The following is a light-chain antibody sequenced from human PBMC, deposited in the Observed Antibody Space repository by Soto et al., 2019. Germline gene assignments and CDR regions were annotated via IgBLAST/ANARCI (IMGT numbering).Light chain of an antibody. Sequence: DIQMTQSPSTLSASVGDSVTITCRASQNIRNWLAWYQQKPGKAPNPLIYDASILKSGVPARFSGSGSGTEFTLTISSLQPDDFATYYCQQYNTYSTFGQGTRLEIK. V-gene: IGKV1-5*01. CDR2: DAS. CDR1: QNIRNW. CDR3: QQYNTYST. J-gene: IGKJ5*01.